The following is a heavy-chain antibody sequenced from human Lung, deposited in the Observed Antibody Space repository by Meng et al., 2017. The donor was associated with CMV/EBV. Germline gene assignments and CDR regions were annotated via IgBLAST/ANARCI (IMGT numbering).Heavy chain of an antibody. CDR1: RFSFGGLW. V-gene: IGHV3-7*04. J-gene: IGHJ4*03. CDR3: ARGHYDGA. D-gene: IGHD3-16*01. CDR2: IKADGSEG. Sequence: GESLKISCTSSRFSFGGLWMNWVRQAPGKGLEWVANIKADGSEGYYVDSVKGRFTISRDNAKNSLYLQMNNLRVEDTAVYFCARGHYDGAWGHGTLVTVSS.